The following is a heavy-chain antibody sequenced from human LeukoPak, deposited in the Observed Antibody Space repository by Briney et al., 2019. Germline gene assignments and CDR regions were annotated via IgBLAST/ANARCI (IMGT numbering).Heavy chain of an antibody. V-gene: IGHV3-30*02. D-gene: IGHD6-13*01. CDR2: IRYDGSNR. J-gene: IGHJ4*02. CDR1: GFTFSSYG. CDR3: AKDSKVRIAAAGTGY. Sequence: GGSLRVSCAASGFTFSSYGMHWVRQAPGKGLEWVAYIRYDGSNRYYADSVKGRFTISRDNSKNTLYLQMNSLRAEDTAVYYCAKDSKVRIAAAGTGYWGQGTLVTVSS.